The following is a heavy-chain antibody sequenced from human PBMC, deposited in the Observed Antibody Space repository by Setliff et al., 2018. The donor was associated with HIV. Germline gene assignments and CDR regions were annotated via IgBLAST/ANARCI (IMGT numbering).Heavy chain of an antibody. CDR2: IIPIFGTA. CDR1: GGTFSGYA. Sequence: SVKVSCKASGGTFSGYAISWVRQAPGQGLQLMGGIIPIFGTANYAQKFQGRVTITADESTSTAYMELSSLRSEDTAVYYCARGEKRFLEWLPLDYYYYYYMDVWGKGITVTVSS. J-gene: IGHJ6*03. CDR3: ARGEKRFLEWLPLDYYYYYYMDV. V-gene: IGHV1-69*13. D-gene: IGHD3-3*01.